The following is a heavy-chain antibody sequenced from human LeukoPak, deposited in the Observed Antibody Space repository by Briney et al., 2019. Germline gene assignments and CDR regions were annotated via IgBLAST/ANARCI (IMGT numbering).Heavy chain of an antibody. D-gene: IGHD2-21*01. CDR1: GYSFTNYW. CDR3: ASLRSYSDAFDI. J-gene: IGHJ3*02. Sequence: GESLKISCKGSGYSFTNYWIGWVRQMSGKGLEWMGTIYPSDSDPRYSPSFQGQVTISADKSSNTAYLQWGSLEASDTATYYCASLRSYSDAFDIWGQGTTVTVSS. CDR2: IYPSDSDP. V-gene: IGHV5-51*01.